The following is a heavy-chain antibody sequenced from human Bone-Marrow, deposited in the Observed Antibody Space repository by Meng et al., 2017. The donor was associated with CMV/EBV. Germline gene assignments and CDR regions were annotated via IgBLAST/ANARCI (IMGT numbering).Heavy chain of an antibody. CDR1: GFTFSSYD. V-gene: IGHV3-13*01. Sequence: GGSLRLSCAASGFTFSSYDMHWVRQATGKGLEWVSAIGTAGDTYYPGSVKGRFTISRENAKNSLYLQMNSLRAGDTAVYYCARELTVTIGQGTHYYYYGMDVWGQGTTVPVSS. J-gene: IGHJ6*02. CDR3: ARELTVTIGQGTHYYYYGMDV. D-gene: IGHD4-11*01. CDR2: IGTAGDT.